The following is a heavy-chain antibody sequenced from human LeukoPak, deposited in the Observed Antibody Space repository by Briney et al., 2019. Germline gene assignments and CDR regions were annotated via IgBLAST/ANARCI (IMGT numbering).Heavy chain of an antibody. CDR2: IKEDGSKK. CDR3: ARSRSGYYEDY. D-gene: IGHD3-22*01. J-gene: IGHJ4*02. Sequence: PGGSLRLSCAASGFTFSNYWMSWVRQAPGKGLEWVANIKEDGSKKYYVDSVKGRFTISRDNAKNSLSLQVNSLSAEDTAVYYCARSRSGYYEDYWGQGTLVTVSS. CDR1: GFTFSNYW. V-gene: IGHV3-7*01.